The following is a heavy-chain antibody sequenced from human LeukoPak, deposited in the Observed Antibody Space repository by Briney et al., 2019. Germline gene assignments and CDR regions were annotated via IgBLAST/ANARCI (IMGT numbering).Heavy chain of an antibody. V-gene: IGHV3-23*01. CDR3: AKRKITFGGVIVHPFDY. CDR1: GFTFSGYA. CDR2: ISGSGGST. Sequence: GGSLRLSCAASGFTFSGYAMSWVRQAPGKGLEWVSAISGSGGSTYYADSVKGRFTISRDNSKNTLYLQMNSLRAEDTAVYYCAKRKITFGGVIVHPFDYWGQGTLVTVSS. J-gene: IGHJ4*02. D-gene: IGHD3-16*02.